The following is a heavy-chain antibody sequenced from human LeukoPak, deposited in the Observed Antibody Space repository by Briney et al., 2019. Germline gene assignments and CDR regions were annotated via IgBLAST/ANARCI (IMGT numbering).Heavy chain of an antibody. CDR1: GFTFSSYW. CDR2: IKQDGSDK. V-gene: IGHV3-7*01. J-gene: IGHJ6*03. Sequence: GESLRLSCAVSGFTFSSYWMSWVRQPPGKGLEWVANIKQDGSDKYYVDPEKGRFTISRDHAKHSLYLQMNSPSADHPVVYYWARCCYYMDVWGKGTTVSVFS. CDR3: ARCCYYMDV. D-gene: IGHD4/OR15-4a*01.